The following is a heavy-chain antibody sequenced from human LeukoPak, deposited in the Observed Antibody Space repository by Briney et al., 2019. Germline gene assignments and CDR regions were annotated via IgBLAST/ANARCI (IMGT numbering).Heavy chain of an antibody. CDR1: GFTFSDYY. Sequence: GGSLSLSCAASGFTFSDYYMSWIRQAPGKGLEWVSYISSSGITIYYADSVKGRFTISRDNAKNSLYLQMNSLRAEDTAVYYCASPKYYDFWSGYYRDAFDIWGQGTMVTVSS. CDR3: ASPKYYDFWSGYYRDAFDI. D-gene: IGHD3-3*01. CDR2: ISSSGITI. V-gene: IGHV3-11*04. J-gene: IGHJ3*02.